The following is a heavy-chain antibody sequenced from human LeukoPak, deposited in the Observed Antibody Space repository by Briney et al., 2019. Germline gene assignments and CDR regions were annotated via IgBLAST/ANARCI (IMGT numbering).Heavy chain of an antibody. Sequence: ASVKVSCKASGYTFSDYDINWVRQVTGQGLEWLGWMNPKSGNTDYAQKFQGRVTMTRNTSISTAYMELSSLRYEDAAVYYCARAYRGSYYTAFDFWGQGTMVTVSS. CDR1: GYTFSDYD. D-gene: IGHD1-26*01. CDR2: MNPKSGNT. J-gene: IGHJ3*01. CDR3: ARAYRGSYYTAFDF. V-gene: IGHV1-8*01.